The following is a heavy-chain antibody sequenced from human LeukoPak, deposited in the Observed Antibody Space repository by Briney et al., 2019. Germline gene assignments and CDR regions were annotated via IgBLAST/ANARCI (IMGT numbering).Heavy chain of an antibody. V-gene: IGHV1-8*02. CDR3: ARHTYYDFWSGYYKSYHYGMDV. D-gene: IGHD3-3*01. CDR2: MNPNSGNT. CDR1: GYTFTSYG. J-gene: IGHJ6*02. Sequence: ASVKVSCKASGYTFTSYGINWVRQATGQGLEWMGWMNPNSGNTGYAQKFQGRVTMTRNTSISTAYMELSSLRSEDTAVYYCARHTYYDFWSGYYKSYHYGMDVWGQGTTVTVSS.